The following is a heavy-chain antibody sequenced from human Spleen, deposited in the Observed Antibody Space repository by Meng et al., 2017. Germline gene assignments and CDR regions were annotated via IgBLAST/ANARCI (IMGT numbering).Heavy chain of an antibody. V-gene: IGHV5-51*01. D-gene: IGHD3-22*01. CDR3: ARHVGNYYDSTGYYYTAYFDS. CDR2: IYPSDSDT. Sequence: GESLKISCAASGFSFSDSCMSGVRQAPGKGLEWMGVIYPSDSDTRYNPSFQGQVTISADNSISTAYLQWSSLKASDTAMYFCARHVGNYYDSTGYYYTAYFDSWGQGTLVTVSS. J-gene: IGHJ4*02. CDR1: GFSFSDSC.